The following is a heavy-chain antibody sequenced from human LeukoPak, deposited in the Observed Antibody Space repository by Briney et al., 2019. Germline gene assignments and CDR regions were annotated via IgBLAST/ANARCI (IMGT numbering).Heavy chain of an antibody. D-gene: IGHD7-27*01. CDR2: ISWAGDTT. V-gene: IGHV3-43*01. Sequence: GGSLRLSCAASGFDFDDYMMHWVRQAPGKGLEWVSLISWAGDTTHYADSVKGRFTISRDNAKSALYLQMNNLRAEDTAVYYCARGPKLGLNTLDAFDIWGQGTMVTVSS. CDR3: ARGPKLGLNTLDAFDI. J-gene: IGHJ3*02. CDR1: GFDFDDYM.